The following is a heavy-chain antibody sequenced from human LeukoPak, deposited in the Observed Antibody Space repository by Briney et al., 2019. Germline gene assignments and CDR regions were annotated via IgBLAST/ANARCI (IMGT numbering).Heavy chain of an antibody. V-gene: IGHV3-23*01. CDR2: ISGSGGST. D-gene: IGHD3-22*01. Sequence: GGSLRLSCAASGFTFSSYGMSWVRQAPGKGLEWVSAISGSGGSTYYADSVKGRFTISRDNAKNSLYLQMSSLRAEDTAVYYCARVQYYYDSSGYSLDYFDYWGQGTLVTVSS. J-gene: IGHJ4*02. CDR3: ARVQYYYDSSGYSLDYFDY. CDR1: GFTFSSYG.